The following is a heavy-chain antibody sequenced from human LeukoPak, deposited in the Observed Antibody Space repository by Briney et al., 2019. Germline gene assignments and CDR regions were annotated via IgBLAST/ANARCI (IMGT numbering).Heavy chain of an antibody. D-gene: IGHD6-19*01. CDR2: ISGSGGST. V-gene: IGHV3-23*01. CDR3: ARDMVAGGPDY. CDR1: GFTFSSYA. J-gene: IGHJ4*02. Sequence: PGGSLRLSCAASGFTFSSYAMSWVRQAPGKGLEWVSAISGSGGSTYYADSVKGRLTISRDNAKNSLYLQMNSLRAEDTAVYYCARDMVAGGPDYWGQGTLVTVSS.